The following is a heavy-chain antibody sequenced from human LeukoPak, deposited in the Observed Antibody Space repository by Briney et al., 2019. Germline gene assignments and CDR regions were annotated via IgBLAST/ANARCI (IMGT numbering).Heavy chain of an antibody. CDR3: VRDGREGFDI. D-gene: IGHD5-24*01. V-gene: IGHV3-48*04. Sequence: GGSLRLSCVASGFAFNIYSMNWVRQVPGKGLEWVSYIKYDSSTIYYGDSVKGRFTISRDNVKNSLYLQVSSLRAEDTAVYYCVRDGREGFDIWGHGTLVIVSS. CDR1: GFAFNIYS. CDR2: IKYDSSTI. J-gene: IGHJ3*02.